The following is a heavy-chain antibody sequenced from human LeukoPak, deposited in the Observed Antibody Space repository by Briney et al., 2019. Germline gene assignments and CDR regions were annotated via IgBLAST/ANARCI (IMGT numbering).Heavy chain of an antibody. CDR3: ASNFGYTGYYYYYMDV. V-gene: IGHV1-18*01. CDR2: ISAYNGNT. CDR1: GYTFTSYG. D-gene: IGHD6-13*01. J-gene: IGHJ6*03. Sequence: GASVKVSCKASGYTFTSYGISWVRQAPGQGLEWMGWISAYNGNTNYAQKLQGRVTMTTDTSTSTAYMELRSPRSDDTAVYYCASNFGYTGYYYYYMDVWGKGTTVTVSS.